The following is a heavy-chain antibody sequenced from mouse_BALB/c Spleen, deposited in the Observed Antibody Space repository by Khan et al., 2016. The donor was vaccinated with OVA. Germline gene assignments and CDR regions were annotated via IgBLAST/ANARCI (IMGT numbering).Heavy chain of an antibody. V-gene: IGHV5-6*01. CDR3: SSHLSGSFAY. CDR1: GFTFSSYG. D-gene: IGHD1-3*01. Sequence: MQLEESGGDLVKPGGSLKLSCAASGFTFSSYGMSWVRQTPDKRLEWVATISTDGSYTYYPDSVKGRFTISRDNVKNTLYLQMSSLKSEDTAMYFCSSHLSGSFAYWGQGTLVTVSA. J-gene: IGHJ3*01. CDR2: ISTDGSYT.